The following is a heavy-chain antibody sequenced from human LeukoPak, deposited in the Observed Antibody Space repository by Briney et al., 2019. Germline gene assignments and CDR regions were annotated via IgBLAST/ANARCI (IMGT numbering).Heavy chain of an antibody. J-gene: IGHJ4*02. CDR1: GFTFSSYS. D-gene: IGHD2-2*01. CDR2: ISGTSNTI. V-gene: IGHV3-48*01. Sequence: PGGSLRLSCVGSGFTFSSYSMNWVRQAPGKGLEWVSYISGTSNTIYYGDSVKGRFTVSRDNAKNSLYLQMNSLRAEDTAVYYCARDLKGYCSSTSCYAFDYFDYWGQGTLVTVSS. CDR3: ARDLKGYCSSTSCYAFDYFDY.